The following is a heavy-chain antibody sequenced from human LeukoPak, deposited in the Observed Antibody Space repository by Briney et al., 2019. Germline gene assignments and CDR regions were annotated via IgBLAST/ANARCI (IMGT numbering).Heavy chain of an antibody. D-gene: IGHD3-10*01. J-gene: IGHJ4*02. CDR2: ISGSGGST. V-gene: IGHV3-23*01. CDR3: AKDSYYYGSGSYHSPNCFDY. CDR1: GFTFSSYA. Sequence: GGSLRLSCAASGFTFSSYAMSWVRQAPGKGLEWVSAISGSGGSTYYADSVKGRFTISRDNSKNTLYLQMNSLRAEDTAVYYCAKDSYYYGSGSYHSPNCFDYWGQGTLVTVSS.